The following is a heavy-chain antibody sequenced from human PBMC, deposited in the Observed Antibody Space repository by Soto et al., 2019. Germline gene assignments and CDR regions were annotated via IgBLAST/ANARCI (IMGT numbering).Heavy chain of an antibody. J-gene: IGHJ4*02. Sequence: QPPGKGLEWIGYIYYSGSTYYNPSLKSRVTISVDTSKNQFSLKLSSVTAADTAVYYCARQLLSDVTRGQKVGYFDYWGQGTLVTVSS. CDR3: ARQLLSDVTRGQKVGYFDY. CDR2: IYYSGST. V-gene: IGHV4-30-4*01. D-gene: IGHD3-10*01.